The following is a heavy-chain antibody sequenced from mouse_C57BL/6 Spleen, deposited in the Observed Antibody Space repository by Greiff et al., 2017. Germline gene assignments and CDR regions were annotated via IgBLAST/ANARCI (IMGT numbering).Heavy chain of an antibody. D-gene: IGHD2-12*01. CDR1: GFTFSDYY. CDR2: INYDGSST. CDR3: ARDYDAGAFDY. Sequence: EVKLMESEGGLVQPGSSMKLSCTASGFTFSDYYMAWVRQVPEKGLEWVANINYDGSSTYYLDSLKSRFIISRDNAKNILYLQMSSLKSEDTATYYCARDYDAGAFDYWGQGTTLTVSS. V-gene: IGHV5-16*01. J-gene: IGHJ2*01.